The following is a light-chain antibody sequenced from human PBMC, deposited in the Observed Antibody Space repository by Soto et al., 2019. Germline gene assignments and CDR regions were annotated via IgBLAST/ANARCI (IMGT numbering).Light chain of an antibody. CDR2: EAT. Sequence: QSALTQPPSASGSPGQSVAISCTGTSSDVGGYNFVSWYQQHPGKAPKVLIYEATKRASGVPDRFSGSKSGNTASLTVSGLQAEDEADYYCSSYAGSSNVLFGGGTKVTVL. CDR3: SSYAGSSNVL. V-gene: IGLV2-8*01. J-gene: IGLJ3*02. CDR1: SSDVGGYNF.